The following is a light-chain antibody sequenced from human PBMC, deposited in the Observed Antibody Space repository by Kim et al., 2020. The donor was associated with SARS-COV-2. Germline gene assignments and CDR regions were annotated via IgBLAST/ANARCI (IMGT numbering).Light chain of an antibody. Sequence: CPGERATLSCRASQSVTTNALAWYQKKPGQAPRLRIYGASNRATGIPERVSGSGCGTEITLTNSRLETEDVGVYYRLKYGSTVQTFGQGTKVDIK. CDR2: GAS. CDR1: QSVTTNA. V-gene: IGKV3-20*01. CDR3: LKYGSTVQT. J-gene: IGKJ1*01.